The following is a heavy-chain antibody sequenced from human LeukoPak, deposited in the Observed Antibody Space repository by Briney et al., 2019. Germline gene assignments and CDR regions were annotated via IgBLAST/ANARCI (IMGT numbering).Heavy chain of an antibody. CDR3: AKDRASDGLSYFDF. Sequence: GGSLRLSCTASGFTFTDFGLHWVRQAPGKGLEWVAFMRSDGRAKYYGDSMKGRFTVSRDTSKNRLYLQMNSMRPDDTAVYYCAKDRASDGLSYFDFWGQGTLVTVSS. D-gene: IGHD3-10*01. CDR1: GFTFTDFG. V-gene: IGHV3-30*02. CDR2: MRSDGRAK. J-gene: IGHJ4*02.